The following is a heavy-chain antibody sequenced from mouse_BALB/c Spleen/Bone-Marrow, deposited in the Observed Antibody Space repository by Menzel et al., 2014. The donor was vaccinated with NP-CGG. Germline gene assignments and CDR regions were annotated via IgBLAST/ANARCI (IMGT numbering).Heavy chain of an antibody. CDR2: IRLKSNNYAT. CDR1: GFTFSNYW. Sequence: EVQLVESGGGLVQPGGSMKLSCVASGFTFSNYWMKWVRQSPEKGLEWVAEIRLKSNNYATHYAESVKGRFTISRDDSKSSVYLQMNNLRAEDTGIYYCTTGFAYWGQGALVTVSA. J-gene: IGHJ3*01. CDR3: TTGFAY. V-gene: IGHV6-6*02.